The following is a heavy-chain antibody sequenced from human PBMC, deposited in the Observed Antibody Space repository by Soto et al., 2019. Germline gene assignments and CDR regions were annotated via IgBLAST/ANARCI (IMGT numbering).Heavy chain of an antibody. J-gene: IGHJ6*02. CDR1: GFTFSGYY. V-gene: IGHV3-30*18. Sequence: LRLSCAASGFTFSGYYMHWVRQAPGKGLEWVAVISYDGSTEYYADSVKGRFTISRDNSANRLFLQMNSLRPEDTAVYYCTKDDGYNDSTYYHYFGMDVWGQGTTVTVSS. CDR2: ISYDGSTE. D-gene: IGHD5-12*01. CDR3: TKDDGYNDSTYYHYFGMDV.